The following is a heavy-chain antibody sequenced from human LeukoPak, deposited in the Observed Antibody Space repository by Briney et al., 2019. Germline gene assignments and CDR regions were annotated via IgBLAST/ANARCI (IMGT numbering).Heavy chain of an antibody. Sequence: SETLSLTCIVSGYSVDSGYFWGWIRQPPGKGLEWIGYIYYSGSTNYNPSLKSRVTISVDTSKNQFSLKLSSVTAADTAVYYCARESYDAFDIWGQGTMVTVSS. CDR3: ARESYDAFDI. CDR1: GYSVDSGYF. CDR2: IYYSGST. V-gene: IGHV4-61*01. D-gene: IGHD5-12*01. J-gene: IGHJ3*02.